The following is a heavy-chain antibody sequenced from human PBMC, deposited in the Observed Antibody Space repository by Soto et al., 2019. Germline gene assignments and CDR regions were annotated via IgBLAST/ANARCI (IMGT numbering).Heavy chain of an antibody. D-gene: IGHD6-19*01. J-gene: IGHJ4*02. CDR3: AKDQCAWGPDGWMVGFDY. CDR2: ISYDGSNK. Sequence: QVQLVESGGGVVQPGRSLRLSCAASGFTFSSYGMHWVRQAPGKGLEWVAVISYDGSNKYYADSVKGRFTISRDNSKNTLYLQMNSLRAEDTAVYYCAKDQCAWGPDGWMVGFDYWGQGTLVTVSS. V-gene: IGHV3-30*18. CDR1: GFTFSSYG.